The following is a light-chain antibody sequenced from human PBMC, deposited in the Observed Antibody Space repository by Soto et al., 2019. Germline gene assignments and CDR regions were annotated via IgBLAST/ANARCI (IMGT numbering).Light chain of an antibody. CDR1: QSVLYSSNNKNY. Sequence: DIVMTQSPDSLAVSLGERATINCKSSQSVLYSSNNKNYLAWYQQKPGQPPKLLIYWASTRESGVPDRFSGSGSGTDFTLTIRSLQAEDVAVYYCQQYYSTPRYTFGQGTKLEIK. J-gene: IGKJ2*01. V-gene: IGKV4-1*01. CDR3: QQYYSTPRYT. CDR2: WAS.